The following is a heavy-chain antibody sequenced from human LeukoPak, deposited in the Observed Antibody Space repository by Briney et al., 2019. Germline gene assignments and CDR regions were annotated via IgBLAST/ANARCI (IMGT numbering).Heavy chain of an antibody. Sequence: PGGSLRLSCAASGFTFSSYALHWVRHAPGKGLGWVAVISYDGSNKYYADSVKGRFTISRDNSKKTLYLQMNSLRAEDTAVYYCARDPRWQQLGKFDCWGQGTLVTVSS. J-gene: IGHJ4*02. CDR3: ARDPRWQQLGKFDC. CDR2: ISYDGSNK. V-gene: IGHV3-30*01. D-gene: IGHD6-13*01. CDR1: GFTFSSYA.